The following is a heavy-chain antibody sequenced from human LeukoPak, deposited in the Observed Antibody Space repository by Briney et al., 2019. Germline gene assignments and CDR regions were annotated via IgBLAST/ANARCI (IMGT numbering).Heavy chain of an antibody. CDR2: INTGGST. CDR1: GFTVSTNF. D-gene: IGHD2-8*01. Sequence: GGSLRLSCAASGFTVSTNFITWVRQAPGKGLEWVSVINTGGSTYYADSVKGRFTISRDNPKNTVYIQMKSVRAEDTAVYYRAREDALDYWGQGMLVTVSS. V-gene: IGHV3-53*01. J-gene: IGHJ4*02. CDR3: AREDALDY.